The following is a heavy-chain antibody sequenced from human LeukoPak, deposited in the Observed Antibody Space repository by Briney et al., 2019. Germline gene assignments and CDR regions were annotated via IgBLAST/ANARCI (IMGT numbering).Heavy chain of an antibody. CDR1: GYTFTSYG. J-gene: IGHJ4*02. CDR3: AREPEAMVRGGVEFDY. Sequence: GASVKVSCKASGYTFTSYGISWVRQAPGQGLEWMGWISAYNGNTNYAQKLQGRVTMTTDTSTSTAYMELRSLRSDDAAVYYCAREPEAMVRGGVEFDYWGQGTLVTVSS. V-gene: IGHV1-18*01. D-gene: IGHD3-10*01. CDR2: ISAYNGNT.